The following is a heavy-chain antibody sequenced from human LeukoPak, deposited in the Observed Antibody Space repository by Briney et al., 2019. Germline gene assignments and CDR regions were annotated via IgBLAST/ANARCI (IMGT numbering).Heavy chain of an antibody. D-gene: IGHD4-17*01. V-gene: IGHV3-74*01. CDR1: EFTFSNYW. J-gene: IGHJ4*02. Sequence: GGSLRLSCAASEFTFSNYWIHWVRQAPGKGLVWISRINSPGSSTSYADSVKGRFTISRDNAKNSLYLQMNSLRAEDTAMYYCARVNYGDYLPSFDYWGQGTLVTVSS. CDR2: INSPGSST. CDR3: ARVNYGDYLPSFDY.